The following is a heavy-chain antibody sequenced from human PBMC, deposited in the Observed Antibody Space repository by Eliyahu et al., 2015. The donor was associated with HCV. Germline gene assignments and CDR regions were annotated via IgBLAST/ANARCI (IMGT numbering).Heavy chain of an antibody. V-gene: IGHV3-30*03. D-gene: IGHD3-10*01. Sequence: LKWVAVISYDGSNKYYADSVKGRFTISRDNSKNTLYLQMNSLRAEDTAVYYCWGTYGSGSYYPYFFDYWGQGTLVTVSS. CDR2: ISYDGSNK. CDR3: WGTYGSGSYYPYFFDY. J-gene: IGHJ4*02.